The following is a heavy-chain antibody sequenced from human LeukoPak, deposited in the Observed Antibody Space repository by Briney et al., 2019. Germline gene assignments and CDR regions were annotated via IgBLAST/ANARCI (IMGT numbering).Heavy chain of an antibody. D-gene: IGHD1-26*01. J-gene: IGHJ3*02. CDR2: ISYDGRMK. V-gene: IGHV3-30*04. CDR1: GFTFGSYS. CDR3: ARGAKAWELPVDAFDI. Sequence: GGSLRLSCVASGFTFGSYSMHWVRQAPGKGLEWVAVISYDGRMKSYADSVKGRFSISRDNYEDTLYLQMDSLRVEDTAVYFCARGAKAWELPVDAFDIWGQGTMVTVSS.